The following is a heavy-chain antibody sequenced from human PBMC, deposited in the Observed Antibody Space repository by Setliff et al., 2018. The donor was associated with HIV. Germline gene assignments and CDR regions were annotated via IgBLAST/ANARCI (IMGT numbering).Heavy chain of an antibody. CDR2: IYPGDSDT. J-gene: IGHJ4*02. V-gene: IGHV5-51*01. D-gene: IGHD3-22*01. Sequence: GESLKISCQGSGYSFNTYWIGWVRQRPGKGLEWMGIIYPGDSDTRYSPSFQGQVTISADKSISTAYLQCSSLKASDTAMYYCARQTYDSSGHDYWGQGTLVTVSS. CDR1: GYSFNTYW. CDR3: ARQTYDSSGHDY.